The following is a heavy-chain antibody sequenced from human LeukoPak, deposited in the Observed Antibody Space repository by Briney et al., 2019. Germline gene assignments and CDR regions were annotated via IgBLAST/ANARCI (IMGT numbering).Heavy chain of an antibody. Sequence: GGSLRLSCAASGFTFSSYAMNWVRQAPGKGLEWVSGINIGGSTYYADSVKGRFTISRDNSKNTLYLQVNSLRAEDTAVYYCASVGYCSGGNCYYLEYWGQGTLVTVSS. CDR1: GFTFSSYA. J-gene: IGHJ4*02. D-gene: IGHD2-15*01. V-gene: IGHV3-23*01. CDR2: INIGGST. CDR3: ASVGYCSGGNCYYLEY.